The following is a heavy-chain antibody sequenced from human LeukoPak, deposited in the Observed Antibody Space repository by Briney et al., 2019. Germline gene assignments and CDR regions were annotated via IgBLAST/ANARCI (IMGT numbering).Heavy chain of an antibody. D-gene: IGHD6-6*01. J-gene: IGHJ4*02. Sequence: VSVKVPCKSSGYTFIAYYMHWVRQAPGQGLEWMGWINPNSGDTNYGQKFQGRVTMTRDTSIRTAYMELSGLRFDDTAVYFCARDAVRLSSVAAHFDSWGQGTLVTVSS. CDR2: INPNSGDT. CDR3: ARDAVRLSSVAAHFDS. V-gene: IGHV1-2*02. CDR1: GYTFIAYY.